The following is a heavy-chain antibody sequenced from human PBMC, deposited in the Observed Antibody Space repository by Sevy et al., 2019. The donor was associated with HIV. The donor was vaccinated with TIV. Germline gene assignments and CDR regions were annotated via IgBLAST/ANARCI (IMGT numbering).Heavy chain of an antibody. D-gene: IGHD2-2*02. Sequence: SETLSLTCTVSGGSISSYYWNWIRQSPGKGLEWIGYIYYSGSTNYNPSLKSRVTISIDTSKNQFSLNLTSVRAADTAVYFCARGLYSGDESPPFDIWGQGTMVTVSS. J-gene: IGHJ3*02. V-gene: IGHV4-59*01. CDR3: ARGLYSGDESPPFDI. CDR2: IYYSGST. CDR1: GGSISSYY.